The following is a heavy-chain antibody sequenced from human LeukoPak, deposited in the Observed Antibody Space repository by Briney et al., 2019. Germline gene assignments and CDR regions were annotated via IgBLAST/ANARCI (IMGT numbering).Heavy chain of an antibody. J-gene: IGHJ3*02. CDR3: AKDSLRYFDTDAFDI. CDR2: ISRRDDYT. CDR1: GFAFSSYA. D-gene: IGHD3-9*01. V-gene: IGHV3-23*01. Sequence: PGGSLRLSCAASGFAFSSYAMSWVRQPPGKGLEWVSVISRRDDYTYYADSVKGRFTISRDNSKNTLYLQMNSLRAEDTAVYYCAKDSLRYFDTDAFDIWGQGTMVTVSS.